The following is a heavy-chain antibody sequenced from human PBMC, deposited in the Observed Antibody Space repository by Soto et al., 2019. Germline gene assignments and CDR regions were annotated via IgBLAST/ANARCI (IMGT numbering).Heavy chain of an antibody. CDR3: ASSPYYHFWSGPPPFDY. CDR2: ISAYNGNT. D-gene: IGHD3-3*01. Sequence: ASVKVSCKASGYTFTSYGISWVRQAPGQGLEWMGWISAYNGNTNYAQKLQGRVTMTTDTSTSTAYMELRSLRSDDTAVYYCASSPYYHFWSGPPPFDYWGQGTLVTVSS. V-gene: IGHV1-18*01. J-gene: IGHJ4*02. CDR1: GYTFTSYG.